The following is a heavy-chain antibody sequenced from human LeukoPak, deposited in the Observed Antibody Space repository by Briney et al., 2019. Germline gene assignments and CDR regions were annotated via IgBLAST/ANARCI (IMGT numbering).Heavy chain of an antibody. V-gene: IGHV3-7*01. CDR1: GFTFSTYW. Sequence: GGSLRLSCAASGFTFSTYWMSWVRQAPGKGLEWVAHIKQDGSQEYYVGSVKGRFTISRDNAKNSLYLQMNSLRVEDTAVYYCPRGVPYPSWSGPHYSDYWGQGTLVTVSS. CDR3: PRGVPYPSWSGPHYSDY. D-gene: IGHD3-3*01. CDR2: IKQDGSQE. J-gene: IGHJ4*02.